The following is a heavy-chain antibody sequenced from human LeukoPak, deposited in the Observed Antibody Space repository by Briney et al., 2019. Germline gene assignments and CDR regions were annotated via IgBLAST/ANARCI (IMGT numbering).Heavy chain of an antibody. CDR3: ARDTLLWFGELLRGVNWFDP. V-gene: IGHV1-18*01. Sequence: ASVKVSCKASGYTFTSYGISWVRQAPGQGLEWTGWISAYNGNTNYAQKLQGRVTMTTDTSTSTAYMELRSLRSDDTAVYYCARDTLLWFGELLRGVNWFDPWGQGTLVTVSS. D-gene: IGHD3-10*01. CDR1: GYTFTSYG. J-gene: IGHJ5*02. CDR2: ISAYNGNT.